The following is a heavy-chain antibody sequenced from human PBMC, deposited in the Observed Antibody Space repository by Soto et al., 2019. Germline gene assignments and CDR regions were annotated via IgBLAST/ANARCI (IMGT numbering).Heavy chain of an antibody. D-gene: IGHD1-1*01. Sequence: EVHLLESVGDLVQPGGSLRLSCVASGFSFTKYAMTWVRQAPGKGLEWVATISGSAISTEYADSVKGRFTISRDNSKNTLFLQMQSLRAEDTATYYCVNWNDEDVDWGQGTLVGVSS. CDR1: GFSFTKYA. CDR3: VNWNDEDVD. CDR2: ISGSAIST. J-gene: IGHJ4*01. V-gene: IGHV3-23*01.